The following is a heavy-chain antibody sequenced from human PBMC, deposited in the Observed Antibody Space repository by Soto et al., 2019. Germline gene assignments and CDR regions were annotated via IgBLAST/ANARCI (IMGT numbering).Heavy chain of an antibody. CDR1: GVSISGFY. V-gene: IGHV4-59*01. CDR3: ARWTYCGGDCYWLDF. D-gene: IGHD2-21*02. J-gene: IGHJ4*02. Sequence: SETLSLTCTISGVSISGFYWGWIRQPPGKGLEWIGNIYYSGSANYDPSLRSRVTISLNTSKNQFSLNLNSVTAADTAIYYCARWTYCGGDCYWLDFWGQGTLVTVSS. CDR2: IYYSGSA.